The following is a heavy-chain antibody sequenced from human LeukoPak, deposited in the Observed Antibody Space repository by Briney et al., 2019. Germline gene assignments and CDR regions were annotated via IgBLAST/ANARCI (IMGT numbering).Heavy chain of an antibody. Sequence: GGSLRLSCAASGFAFSSYAVHWVRQAPGKGLECVAVISHDGSKKYYADFVKGRFTISRDNSKNTLYLHMNSLIPEDTAVYFCAKDWKFYYVSGSFFPDNWGQGTLVTVSS. CDR2: ISHDGSKK. V-gene: IGHV3-30-3*01. D-gene: IGHD3-10*01. CDR1: GFAFSSYA. CDR3: AKDWKFYYVSGSFFPDN. J-gene: IGHJ4*02.